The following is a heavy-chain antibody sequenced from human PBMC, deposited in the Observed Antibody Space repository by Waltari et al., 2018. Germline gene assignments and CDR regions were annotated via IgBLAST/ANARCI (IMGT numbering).Heavy chain of an antibody. J-gene: IGHJ4*02. CDR3: TTDRYIRGDF. CDR2: IKRQTDGGTA. Sequence: EVQLVESGGHLVKPGGSLRLSCVASGFPFSQAWMNWVRQVPGKGVEWVGRIKRQTDGGTADYGAPVKGKFTISRDDSKNTLFLQINSLTTEDTGVYYCTTDRYIRGDFWGQGTRVTVSS. D-gene: IGHD3-3*02. V-gene: IGHV3-15*07. CDR1: GFPFSQAW.